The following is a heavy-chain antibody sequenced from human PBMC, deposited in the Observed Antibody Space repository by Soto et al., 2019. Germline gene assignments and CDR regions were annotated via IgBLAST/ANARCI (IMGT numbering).Heavy chain of an antibody. V-gene: IGHV1-2*02. Sequence: QVQLVQSGAEVKKSGASVKVSCKASGYTFTDYHMHWVRQAPGQGLEWMGWITPDSGDTKYAQKFQGRVTMTRDTSISTVYMELSSLRSEDTAVYYCARPLAAAGLDFDYWGQGTLVTVSS. CDR2: ITPDSGDT. CDR3: ARPLAAAGLDFDY. J-gene: IGHJ4*02. CDR1: GYTFTDYH. D-gene: IGHD6-13*01.